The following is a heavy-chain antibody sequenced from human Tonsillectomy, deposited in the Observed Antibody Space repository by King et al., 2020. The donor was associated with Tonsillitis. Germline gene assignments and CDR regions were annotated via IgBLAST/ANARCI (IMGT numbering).Heavy chain of an antibody. CDR3: ARGDFGSGSFFDY. D-gene: IGHD3-10*01. J-gene: IGHJ4*02. CDR2: IYYSGST. V-gene: IGHV4-30-4*07. CDR1: GGSISSGGYS. Sequence: VQLQESGPGLVKPSQTLSLTCAVSGGSISSGGYSWSWIRQPPGKGLEWIGYIYYSGSTYYNPSLKSRVTVSIDTSENQFSLKLSSVTAADTAVYYCARGDFGSGSFFDYWGQGTLVTVSS.